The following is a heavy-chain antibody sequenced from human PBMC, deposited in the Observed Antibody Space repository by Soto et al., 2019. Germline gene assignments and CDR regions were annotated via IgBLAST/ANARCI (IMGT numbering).Heavy chain of an antibody. Sequence: QVQLVQSGAEVKKPGSSVKVSCKASGGTFSSYAISWVRQAPGQGLEWMGGIIPIFGTANYAQKFQGRVTITADDSTSTAYMELSSLRSEDTAVYYCARRYYDFWRGYGWFAPWGQGTLVTVSS. CDR1: GGTFSSYA. J-gene: IGHJ5*02. D-gene: IGHD3-3*01. CDR3: ARRYYDFWRGYGWFAP. V-gene: IGHV1-69*01. CDR2: IIPIFGTA.